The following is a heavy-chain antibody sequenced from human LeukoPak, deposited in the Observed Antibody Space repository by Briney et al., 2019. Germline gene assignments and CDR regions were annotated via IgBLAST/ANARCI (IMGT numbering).Heavy chain of an antibody. D-gene: IGHD3-22*01. Sequence: ASVTVSFTVSGYTLTELSMHWVRQAPGKGLEWMGGFDPEGGETIYAQKFQGRVTITADKSTSTAYMELSSLRSEDTAVYYCARGGRVYYYDSSGSPPGWFDPWGQGTLVTVFS. V-gene: IGHV1-24*01. CDR3: ARGGRVYYYDSSGSPPGWFDP. J-gene: IGHJ5*02. CDR1: GYTLTELS. CDR2: FDPEGGET.